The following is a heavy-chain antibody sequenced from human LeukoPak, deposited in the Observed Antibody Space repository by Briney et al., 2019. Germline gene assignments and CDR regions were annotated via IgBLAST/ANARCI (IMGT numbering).Heavy chain of an antibody. D-gene: IGHD3-10*01. V-gene: IGHV4-61*01. CDR2: IYYSGSS. J-gene: IGHJ6*04. CDR3: ARVGTLNLWFGGGMDV. Sequence: SEALSLTCTFPRGPVSSVSYYWRCIRQPPGEGLECIRYIYYSGSSTSNTSLKSRVIISVDTSKNQFSLKMSSVTAADTAVYYCARVGTLNLWFGGGMDVWGKGTTVTVSS. CDR1: RGPVSSVSYY.